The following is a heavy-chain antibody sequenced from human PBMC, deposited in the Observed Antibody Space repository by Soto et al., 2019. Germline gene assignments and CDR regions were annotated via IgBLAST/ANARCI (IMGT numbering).Heavy chain of an antibody. V-gene: IGHV5-10-1*01. CDR2: IDPSDSYT. Sequence: KVACRGAGDSIASYWISRLRQMPGKGLEWMGRIDPSDSYTNYSPSFQGHVTISADKSISTAYLQWSSLKASDTAMYYCARLPDILTGYSDYYYYYGMDVWGQGTTVTVSS. CDR1: GDSIASYW. J-gene: IGHJ6*02. D-gene: IGHD3-9*01. CDR3: ARLPDILTGYSDYYYYYGMDV.